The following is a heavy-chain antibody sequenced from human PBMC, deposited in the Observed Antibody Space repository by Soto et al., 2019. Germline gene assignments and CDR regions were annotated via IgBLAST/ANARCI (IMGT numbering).Heavy chain of an antibody. CDR3: AMESGTTFGYYYYMDV. D-gene: IGHD3-10*02. CDR2: INHSGST. CDR1: GGSFSGYY. J-gene: IGHJ6*03. V-gene: IGHV4-34*01. Sequence: SETLSLTCAVYGGSFSGYYWSWIRQPPGKGLEWIGEINHSGSTNYNPSLKSRVTISVDTSKNQFSLKLSSVTAADTAVYYCAMESGTTFGYYYYMDVWGKGTTVTVSS.